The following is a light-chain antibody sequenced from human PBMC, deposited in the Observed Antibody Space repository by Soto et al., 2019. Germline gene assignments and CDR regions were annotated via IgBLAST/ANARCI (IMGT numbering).Light chain of an antibody. CDR3: QQYDSYPYT. Sequence: DIHMTQSPSTLSASEGDRVTITCRASQSIGNWLAWYQQKTGKAPKLLIYKASILQSGVPARFSGSGSGTEFTLTISSLQPDDFATYYCQQYDSYPYTFGQGTKVDIK. J-gene: IGKJ2*01. V-gene: IGKV1-5*03. CDR1: QSIGNW. CDR2: KAS.